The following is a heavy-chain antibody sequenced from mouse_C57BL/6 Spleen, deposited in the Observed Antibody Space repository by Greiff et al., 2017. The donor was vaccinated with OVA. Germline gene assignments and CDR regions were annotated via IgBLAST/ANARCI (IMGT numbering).Heavy chain of an antibody. CDR1: GYSFTDYN. Sequence: VHVKQSGPELVKPGASVKISCKASGYSFTDYNMNWVKQRNGKSLEWIGVINPNYGTTSYNQKFKGKATLTVDQSSSTAYMQLNSLTSEDSAVYYCARGGDGYYGRYFDYWGQGTTLTVSS. D-gene: IGHD2-3*01. J-gene: IGHJ2*01. V-gene: IGHV1-39*01. CDR3: ARGGDGYYGRYFDY. CDR2: INPNYGTT.